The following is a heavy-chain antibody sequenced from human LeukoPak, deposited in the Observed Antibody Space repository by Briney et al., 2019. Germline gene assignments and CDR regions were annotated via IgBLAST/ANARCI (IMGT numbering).Heavy chain of an antibody. CDR1: GFTFSSYW. Sequence: GGSLRLSCAASGFTFSSYWMHWVRQAPGKGLVWVSRINSDGSSTSYADSVKGRFTISRDNAKNTLYPQMNSLRAEDTAVYYCARDPGDYDSSGYYGFDYWGQGTLVTVSS. CDR2: INSDGSST. V-gene: IGHV3-74*01. J-gene: IGHJ4*02. CDR3: ARDPGDYDSSGYYGFDY. D-gene: IGHD3-22*01.